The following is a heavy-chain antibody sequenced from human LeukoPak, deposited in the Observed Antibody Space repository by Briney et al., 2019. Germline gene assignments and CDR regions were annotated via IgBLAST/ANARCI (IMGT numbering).Heavy chain of an antibody. J-gene: IGHJ4*02. CDR3: ARDEAGSSNV. Sequence: SETLSLTCTVSGYSISSGYYWGWIRQPPGKGLEWIGSIYHSGSTYYNPSLKSRATISVDTSKNQFSLKLSSVTAADTAVYYCARDEAGSSNVWGQGTLVTVSS. CDR1: GYSISSGYY. V-gene: IGHV4-38-2*02. D-gene: IGHD1-26*01. CDR2: IYHSGST.